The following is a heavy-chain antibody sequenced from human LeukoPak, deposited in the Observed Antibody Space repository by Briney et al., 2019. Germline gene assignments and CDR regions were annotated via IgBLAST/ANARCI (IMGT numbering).Heavy chain of an antibody. V-gene: IGHV3-23*01. CDR3: AKGDMRTYYDFWSGLTIDY. J-gene: IGHJ4*02. Sequence: GSLRLSCAASGFTFSSYAMSWVRQAPGKGLEWVSAIIGSGGSTYYADSVKGRFTISRDNSKNTLYLQMNSLRAEDTAVYYCAKGDMRTYYDFWSGLTIDYWGQGTLVTVSS. CDR2: IIGSGGST. CDR1: GFTFSSYA. D-gene: IGHD3-3*01.